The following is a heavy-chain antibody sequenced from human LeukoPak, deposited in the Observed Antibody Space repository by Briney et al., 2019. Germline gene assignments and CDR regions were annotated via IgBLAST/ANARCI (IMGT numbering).Heavy chain of an antibody. J-gene: IGHJ4*02. V-gene: IGHV1-69*13. CDR2: IIPIFGTA. CDR1: GGTFSSYA. Sequence: SVKVSCKASGGTFSSYAISWVRQAPGQGLEWMGGIIPIFGTANYAQKFQGRVTITADESTSTAYMELSSLRSEDTAVYYCVRGYGDFYPNFDYWGQGTLVTVSS. CDR3: VRGYGDFYPNFDY. D-gene: IGHD4-17*01.